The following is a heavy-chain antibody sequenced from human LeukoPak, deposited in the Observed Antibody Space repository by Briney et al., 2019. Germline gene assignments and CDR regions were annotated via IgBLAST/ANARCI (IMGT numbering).Heavy chain of an antibody. Sequence: SETLSLTCTVSGGSITSPGYYWSWIRQRPGKGLEWVGFIYYSGTTYYNPSLKSRVFISLNTSQNQVSLQLSSMTAADTAVYYCARATGGAAAADFDPWGQGTLVTVSS. D-gene: IGHD6-13*01. V-gene: IGHV4-31*03. CDR1: GGSITSPGYY. CDR3: ARATGGAAAADFDP. CDR2: IYYSGTT. J-gene: IGHJ5*02.